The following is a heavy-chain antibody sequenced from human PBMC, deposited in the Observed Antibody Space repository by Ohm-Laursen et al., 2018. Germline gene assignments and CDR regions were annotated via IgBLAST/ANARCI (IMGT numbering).Heavy chain of an antibody. Sequence: SLRLSCSASGFTFDDYAMHWVRQAPGKGLEWVSGIRWNSGSIGYADSVKGRFTIPRDNARNSLYLQMNSLRAEDTALYYCTKAYGVRVEAAIASFDFWGQGTLVTVSS. V-gene: IGHV3-9*01. CDR2: IRWNSGSI. J-gene: IGHJ4*02. CDR1: GFTFDDYA. CDR3: TKAYGVRVEAAIASFDF. D-gene: IGHD2-15*01.